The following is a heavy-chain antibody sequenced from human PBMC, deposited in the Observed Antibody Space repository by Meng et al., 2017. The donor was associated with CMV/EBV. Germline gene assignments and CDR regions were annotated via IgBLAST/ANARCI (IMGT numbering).Heavy chain of an antibody. CDR2: ISSSSSYI. CDR1: GFTFSSYS. D-gene: IGHD6-13*01. Sequence: GESLKISCAASGFTFSSYSMNWVRQAPGKGLEWVSSISSSSSYIYYADSVKGRFTISRDNSKNTLYLQMNSLRAEDTAVYYCARVLYSSSWYFVDYYYYYGMDVWGQGTTVTSP. V-gene: IGHV3-21*01. CDR3: ARVLYSSSWYFVDYYYYYGMDV. J-gene: IGHJ6*02.